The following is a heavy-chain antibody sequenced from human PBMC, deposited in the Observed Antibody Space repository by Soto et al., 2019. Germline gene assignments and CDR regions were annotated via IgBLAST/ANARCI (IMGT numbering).Heavy chain of an antibody. J-gene: IGHJ6*02. CDR2: ISRSSTGI. Sequence: EVQLVESGGGLVQPGGSLRLSCAASGFTFSLYSMSWVRQAPGKGLEWVSYISRSSTGIHYADSVKGRFTISRDDAKNSMHLQMNSLRDGDPAVYYCARAVTWCLDVWGQGTTVSISS. CDR3: ARAVTWCLDV. V-gene: IGHV3-48*02. CDR1: GFTFSLYS. D-gene: IGHD2-8*01.